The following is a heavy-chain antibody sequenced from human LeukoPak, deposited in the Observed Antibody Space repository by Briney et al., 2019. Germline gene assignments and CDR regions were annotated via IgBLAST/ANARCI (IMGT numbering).Heavy chain of an antibody. Sequence: GGSLRLSCAASGFTFSSYAMSWVRQAPEKGLEWVSAISGSGGSTCYADSVKGRFTISRDNSKNTLYLQMNSLRAEDTAVYYCAREGTSSGWYGYYYYYYYMDVWGKGTTVTVSS. J-gene: IGHJ6*03. CDR2: ISGSGGST. D-gene: IGHD6-19*01. CDR1: GFTFSSYA. V-gene: IGHV3-23*01. CDR3: AREGTSSGWYGYYYYYYYMDV.